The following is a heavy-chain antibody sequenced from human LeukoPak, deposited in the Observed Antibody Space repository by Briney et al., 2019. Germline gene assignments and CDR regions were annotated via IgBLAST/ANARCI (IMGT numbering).Heavy chain of an antibody. CDR3: AKDGHYYDSSGYLDF. CDR2: IWYDGTNK. V-gene: IGHV3-30*02. D-gene: IGHD3-22*01. Sequence: GGSLRLSCAASGLTLSTYGMHWVRQAPGKGLEWVAAIWYDGTNKYYGDSVKGRFTISRDNSKNTLYLQVNSLRAEDTAVYYCAKDGHYYDSSGYLDFWGQGTLVTVSS. J-gene: IGHJ4*02. CDR1: GLTLSTYG.